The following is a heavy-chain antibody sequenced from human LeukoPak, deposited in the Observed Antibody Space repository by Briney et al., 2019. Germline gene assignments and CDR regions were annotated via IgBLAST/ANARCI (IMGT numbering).Heavy chain of an antibody. D-gene: IGHD6-19*01. V-gene: IGHV3-74*01. CDR3: ARDGSSGWTGVDY. CDR2: INSDGSST. CDR1: GFTFSSSW. J-gene: IGHJ4*02. Sequence: GESLRLSCVVSGFTFSSSWMHWVRQAPGKGLVWVSRINSDGSSTNYADSVKGRFTISRDNAKNTLYLQLNSLRAEDTAVYYCARDGSSGWTGVDYWGQGTLVTVSS.